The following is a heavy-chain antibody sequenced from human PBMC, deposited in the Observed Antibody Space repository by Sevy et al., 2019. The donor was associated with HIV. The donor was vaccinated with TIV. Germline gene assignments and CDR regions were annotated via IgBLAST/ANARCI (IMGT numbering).Heavy chain of an antibody. CDR2: INHSGST. Sequence: SETLSLTCAVYGGSFSGYYWSWIRQPPGKGLEWIGKINHSGSTNYNPSLKSRVTISVDTSKNQFSLKLSSVTAADTAVYYCARDRDYGMDVWGQGTTVTVSS. V-gene: IGHV4-34*01. CDR3: ARDRDYGMDV. J-gene: IGHJ6*02. CDR1: GGSFSGYY.